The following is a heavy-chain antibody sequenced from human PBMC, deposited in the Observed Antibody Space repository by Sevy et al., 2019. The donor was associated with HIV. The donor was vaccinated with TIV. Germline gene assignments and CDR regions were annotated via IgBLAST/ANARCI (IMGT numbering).Heavy chain of an antibody. V-gene: IGHV3-7*03. CDR2: IKQDESEK. CDR1: GFTFNRYW. D-gene: IGHD2-21*01. J-gene: IGHJ6*02. Sequence: GGSLRLSCAASGFTFNRYWMSWVRQAPGKGLEWVANIKQDESEKHYADSVKGRFTISRDKTKNSLFLQLDTVRDEDSAISYCAKIDDGDFGGVVRVWGQETMVTVSS. CDR3: AKIDDGDFGGVVRV.